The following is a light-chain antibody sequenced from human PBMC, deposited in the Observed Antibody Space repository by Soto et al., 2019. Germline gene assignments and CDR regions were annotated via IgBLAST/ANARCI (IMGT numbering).Light chain of an antibody. J-gene: IGKJ4*01. CDR2: DAS. CDR1: QSISSN. Sequence: EIVMTQSPATLSVSPGERATLSCRASQSISSNLAWYQQKRGQAPRLLSYDASTRATGIPSRFSGSGSGTEFTLTISSLQSEDFAVYYCLQYNQWPLTFGGGTKVEIK. V-gene: IGKV3-15*01. CDR3: LQYNQWPLT.